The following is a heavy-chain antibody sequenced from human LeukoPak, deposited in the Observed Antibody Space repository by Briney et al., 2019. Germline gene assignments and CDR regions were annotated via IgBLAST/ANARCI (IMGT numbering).Heavy chain of an antibody. CDR1: GDSLSDLS. V-gene: IGHV1-24*01. D-gene: IGHD3-10*01. Sequence: GASVKVSCKVSGDSLSDLSMHWVRQAPGKGLEWMGGFDPEDGETFYAQKFQGRVTMTGDTSADTAFMELSSLRSEDTAVYYCATQSLLAGVPYGYFQHWGPGTLVTVSS. CDR3: ATQSLLAGVPYGYFQH. CDR2: FDPEDGET. J-gene: IGHJ1*01.